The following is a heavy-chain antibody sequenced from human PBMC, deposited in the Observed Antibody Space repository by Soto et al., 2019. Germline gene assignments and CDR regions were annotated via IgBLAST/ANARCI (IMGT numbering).Heavy chain of an antibody. CDR2: ISSSSSYI. D-gene: IGHD3-10*01. V-gene: IGHV3-21*01. CDR1: GFTFSSYS. J-gene: IGHJ3*02. Sequence: EVQLVESGGGLVKPGGSLRLSCAASGFTFSSYSMNWVRQAPGKGLEWVSSISSSSSYIYYADSVKGRFTISRDNAKNSLYLQMNSLRAEDTAVYYCIRDYGEPGSTNAFDIWGQGTVVTVSS. CDR3: IRDYGEPGSTNAFDI.